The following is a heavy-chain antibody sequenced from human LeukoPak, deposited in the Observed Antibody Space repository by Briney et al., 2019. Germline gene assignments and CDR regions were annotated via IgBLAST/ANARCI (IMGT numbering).Heavy chain of an antibody. CDR3: AKGGGYDSSGYYYDY. D-gene: IGHD3-22*01. J-gene: IGHJ4*02. CDR1: GGSISNYY. CDR2: IYYSGST. V-gene: IGHV4-59*01. Sequence: SETLSLTCTVSGGSISNYYWSWIRQPPGKGLEWIGYIYYSGSTNYNPSLKSRVTISVDTSKNQFSLKLRSVTAADTAVYYCAKGGGYDSSGYYYDYWGQGTLVTVSS.